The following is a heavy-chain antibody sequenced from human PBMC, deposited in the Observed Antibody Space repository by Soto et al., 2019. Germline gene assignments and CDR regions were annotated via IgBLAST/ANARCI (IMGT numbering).Heavy chain of an antibody. J-gene: IGHJ4*02. CDR2: ISGSGGTT. CDR1: GVTFSSYA. CDR3: AKGGPLVLMDY. D-gene: IGHD3-22*01. Sequence: GGSLRLSCAASGVTFSSYAMSWVRRAPGKGLEWVSAISGSGGTTYYADSVKGRFTISRDNSKNTLYLQMNSLRAEDTAVYYCAKGGPLVLMDYWGQGTLVTVSS. V-gene: IGHV3-23*01.